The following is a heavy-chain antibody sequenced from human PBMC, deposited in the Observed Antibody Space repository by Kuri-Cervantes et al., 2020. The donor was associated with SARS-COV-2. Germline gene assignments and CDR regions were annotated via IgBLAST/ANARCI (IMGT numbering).Heavy chain of an antibody. Sequence: ASVKVSCKASGYTFTSYGISWVRQAPGQGLEWMGWISAYNGNTNYAQKLQGRVTMTTDTSTSTAYMELRSLRSDDTAVYYCARGSRGTYYYDSSGYSDDAFDIWGQGTMVT. D-gene: IGHD3-22*01. J-gene: IGHJ3*02. CDR3: ARGSRGTYYYDSSGYSDDAFDI. CDR2: ISAYNGNT. V-gene: IGHV1-18*01. CDR1: GYTFTSYG.